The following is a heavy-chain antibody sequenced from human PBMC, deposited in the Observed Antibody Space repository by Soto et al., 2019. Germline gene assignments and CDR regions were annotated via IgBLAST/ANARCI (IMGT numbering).Heavy chain of an antibody. CDR2: IIPIFGTA. V-gene: IGHV1-69*13. Sequence: ASVKVSCKASGGTFSSYAISWVRQAPGQGLEWMGGIIPIFGTANYAQKFQGRVTITADESSSTAYMELSSLRSEDTAVYYCASPPWGSLGPEKAFDIWGQGTMVTVSS. CDR3: ASPPWGSLGPEKAFDI. J-gene: IGHJ3*02. CDR1: GGTFSSYA. D-gene: IGHD3-16*01.